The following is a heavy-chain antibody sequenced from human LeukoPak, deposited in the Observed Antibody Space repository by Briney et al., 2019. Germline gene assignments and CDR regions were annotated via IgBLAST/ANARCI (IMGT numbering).Heavy chain of an antibody. CDR3: ARDGEAGPFDY. V-gene: IGHV1-46*01. CDR2: INPSGGST. D-gene: IGHD6-13*01. J-gene: IGHJ4*02. CDR1: GYTFTGYY. Sequence: ASVKVSCKASGYTFTGYYMHWVRQAPGQGLEWMGIINPSGGSTSYAQKFQGRVTMTRDTSTSTVYMELSSLRSEDTAVYYCARDGEAGPFDYWGQGTLVTVSS.